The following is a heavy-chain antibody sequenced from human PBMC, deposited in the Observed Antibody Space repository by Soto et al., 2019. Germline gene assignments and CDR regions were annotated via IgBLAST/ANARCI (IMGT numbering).Heavy chain of an antibody. D-gene: IGHD2-15*01. CDR2: IDPSDSNT. CDR1: GYSFTSYW. J-gene: IGHJ3*02. CDR3: ASDSHCDGGNCPMGGFDM. V-gene: IGHV5-10-1*01. Sequence: PGESLKISCKGSGYSFTSYWISWVRQMPGKGLAWMGRIDPSDSNTMYSPSFQGQVTISADTALSTTYLQWDTLKPSDTAIYFCASDSHCDGGNCPMGGFDMWGQGTMGTVSS.